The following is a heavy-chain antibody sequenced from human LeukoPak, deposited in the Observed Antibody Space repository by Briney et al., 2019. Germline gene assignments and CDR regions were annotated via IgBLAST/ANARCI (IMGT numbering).Heavy chain of an antibody. CDR2: IGGSGGST. Sequence: PGGSLRLSCAASGFTFSSYAMSWVRQAPGKGLEWVSAIGGSGGSTYYADSVKGRFTISRDNSKNTLYLQMNSLRAEDTAVYYCAKGRGTYSSGWYNWFDPWGQGTLVTVSS. CDR3: AKGRGTYSSGWYNWFDP. CDR1: GFTFSSYA. D-gene: IGHD6-19*01. J-gene: IGHJ5*02. V-gene: IGHV3-23*01.